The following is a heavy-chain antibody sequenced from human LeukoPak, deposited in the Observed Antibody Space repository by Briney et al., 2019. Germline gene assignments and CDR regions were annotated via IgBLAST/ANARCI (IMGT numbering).Heavy chain of an antibody. V-gene: IGHV1-2*02. CDR1: GYTFTGYY. CDR2: INPNSGGT. D-gene: IGHD2-15*01. J-gene: IGHJ6*03. CDR3: ARVHVGYCSGGSCYYYYYYYMDV. Sequence: GASVKVSCKAPGYTFTGYYMHWVRQAPGQGLEWMGWINPNSGGTNYAQKFQGRVTMTRDTSISTAYMELSRLRSDDTAVYYCARVHVGYCSGGSCYYYYYYYMDVWGKGTTVTVSS.